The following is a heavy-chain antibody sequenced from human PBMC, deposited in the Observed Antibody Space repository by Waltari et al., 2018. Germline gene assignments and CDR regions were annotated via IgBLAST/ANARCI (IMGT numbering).Heavy chain of an antibody. J-gene: IGHJ4*02. CDR3: ARDAITLVRGVLTPFDY. V-gene: IGHV3-21*01. CDR1: GFTFSSYS. CDR2: IIKSSGYL. D-gene: IGHD3-10*01. Sequence: EVQLVESGGGLVKPGGSLRLSCAASGFTFSSYSMNWVRQAPGKGLEWVSYIIKSSGYLYYADSVKGRFTISRDNAKNSLYLQMNSLRVEDTALYYCARDAITLVRGVLTPFDYWGQGTLVSVTS.